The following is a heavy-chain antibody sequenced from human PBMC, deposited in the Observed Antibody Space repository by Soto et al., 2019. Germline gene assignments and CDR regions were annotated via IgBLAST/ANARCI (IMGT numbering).Heavy chain of an antibody. CDR2: IDPSDSYT. Sequence: GESLKISCKGSGYSFTIYWISWVLQMPWKGLEWMGRIDPSDSYTNYSPSFQGHVTISADKSISTAYLQWSSLKASDTAMYYCARLHYVTIFGVVYGMDVWGQGTTVTVSS. J-gene: IGHJ6*02. CDR1: GYSFTIYW. V-gene: IGHV5-10-1*01. D-gene: IGHD3-3*01. CDR3: ARLHYVTIFGVVYGMDV.